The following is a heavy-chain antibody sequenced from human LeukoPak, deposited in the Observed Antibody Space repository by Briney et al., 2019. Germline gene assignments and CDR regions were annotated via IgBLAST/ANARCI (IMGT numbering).Heavy chain of an antibody. V-gene: IGHV1-46*01. CDR1: GYTFPSYF. Sequence: VASVKVSCTASGYTFPSYFMHWVRQAPGQGLEWMGIINPTGGSTTYAQKFQGRVTMTRDTSTSTVYMELRSLRSDDTAVYYCARIVRQWLVRPGRYYFDYWGQGTLVTVSS. CDR2: INPTGGST. D-gene: IGHD6-19*01. CDR3: ARIVRQWLVRPGRYYFDY. J-gene: IGHJ4*02.